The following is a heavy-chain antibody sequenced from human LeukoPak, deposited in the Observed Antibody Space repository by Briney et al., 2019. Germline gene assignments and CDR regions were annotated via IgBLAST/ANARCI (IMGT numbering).Heavy chain of an antibody. CDR3: ARDYPEYCSGGSCYSNYYYYMDV. Sequence: GGSLRLSCAASGFTFSSYSMNWVRQAPGKGLEWVSSISSSSSYIYYTDSVKGRFTISRDNAKNSLYLQMNSLGAEDTAVYYCARDYPEYCSGGSCYSNYYYYMDVWGKGTTVTVSS. CDR1: GFTFSSYS. V-gene: IGHV3-21*01. CDR2: ISSSSSYI. D-gene: IGHD2-15*01. J-gene: IGHJ6*03.